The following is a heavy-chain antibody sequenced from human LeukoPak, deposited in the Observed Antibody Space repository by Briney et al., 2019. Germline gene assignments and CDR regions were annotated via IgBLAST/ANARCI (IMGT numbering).Heavy chain of an antibody. CDR1: GGTFSSYA. J-gene: IGHJ6*02. D-gene: IGHD2-21*02. CDR3: ARSHIVVVTAIGSYGMDV. Sequence: SVKVSCKASGGTFSSYAISWVRQAPGQGLEWMGRIIPILGIANYAQKFQGRVTITADKSTSTAYMGLSSLRSEDTAVYYCARSHIVVVTAIGSYGMDVWGQGTTVTVSS. V-gene: IGHV1-69*04. CDR2: IIPILGIA.